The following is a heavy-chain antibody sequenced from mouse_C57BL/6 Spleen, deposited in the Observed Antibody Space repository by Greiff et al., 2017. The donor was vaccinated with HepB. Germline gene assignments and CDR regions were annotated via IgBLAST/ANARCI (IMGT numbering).Heavy chain of an antibody. CDR3: VREGDSSGYDYFDY. J-gene: IGHJ2*01. Sequence: EVMLVESGGGLVQPKGSLKLSCAASGFTFNTYAMHWVRQAPGKGLEWVARIRSKSSNYATYYADSVKDRFTISRDDSQSMLYLQMNNLKTEDTAMYYCVREGDSSGYDYFDYWGQGTTLTVSS. CDR2: IRSKSSNYAT. CDR1: GFTFNTYA. D-gene: IGHD3-2*02. V-gene: IGHV10-3*01.